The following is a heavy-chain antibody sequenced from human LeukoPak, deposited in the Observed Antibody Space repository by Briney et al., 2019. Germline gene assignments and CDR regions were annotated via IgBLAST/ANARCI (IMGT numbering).Heavy chain of an antibody. D-gene: IGHD1-1*01. CDR3: ARHAGTTRYYGMEV. V-gene: IGHV4-59*08. J-gene: IGHJ6*02. CDR1: GGSISSYY. CDR2: LYNSGST. Sequence: SETLSLTCTVSGGSISSYYWSWIRQPPGKGLEWIGYLYNSGSTNYNPSLKSRVTISVDTSKNQLSLKLTSVTAADTAMYYCARHAGTTRYYGMEVWGQGTTVTVSS.